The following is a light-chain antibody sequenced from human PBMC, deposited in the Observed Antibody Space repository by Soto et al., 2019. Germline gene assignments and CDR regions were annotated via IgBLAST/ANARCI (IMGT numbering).Light chain of an antibody. Sequence: QLVLTQSSSASASLGSSVKLTCTLRSGHISYIIAWHQQQPGKAPRYLMKLEGSGSYNKGSGVPDRFSGSSSGADRYLTISSLQSEDEADYYCETWDSNTRIFGGGTKLTVL. J-gene: IGLJ2*01. V-gene: IGLV4-60*03. CDR3: ETWDSNTRI. CDR1: SGHISYI. CDR2: LEGSGSY.